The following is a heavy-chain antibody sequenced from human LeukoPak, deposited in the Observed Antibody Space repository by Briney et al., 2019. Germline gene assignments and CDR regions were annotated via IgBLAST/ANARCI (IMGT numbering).Heavy chain of an antibody. CDR3: ARGSSWYSDDAFDI. CDR2: IKQDGSEK. V-gene: IGHV3-7*01. CDR1: GFTVSSNY. D-gene: IGHD6-13*01. J-gene: IGHJ3*02. Sequence: GGSLRLSCAASGFTVSSNYMSWVRQAPGKGLEWVANIKQDGSEKYYVDSVKGRFTISRDNAKNSLYLQMNSLRAEDTAVYYCARGSSWYSDDAFDIWGQGTMVTVSS.